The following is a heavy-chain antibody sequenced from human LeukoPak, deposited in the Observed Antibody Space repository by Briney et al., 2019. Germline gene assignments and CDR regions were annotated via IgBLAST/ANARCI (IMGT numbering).Heavy chain of an antibody. CDR3: AREGDFWSGYYSCSY. J-gene: IGHJ4*02. CDR2: IYHSGST. Sequence: SETLSLTCTVSGYSISSGYYWGWIRQPPGKGLEWIGSIYHSGSTYYNPSLKSRATISVDTSKNQFSLKLSSVTAADTAVYYCAREGDFWSGYYSCSYWGQGTLVTVSS. D-gene: IGHD3-3*01. CDR1: GYSISSGYY. V-gene: IGHV4-38-2*02.